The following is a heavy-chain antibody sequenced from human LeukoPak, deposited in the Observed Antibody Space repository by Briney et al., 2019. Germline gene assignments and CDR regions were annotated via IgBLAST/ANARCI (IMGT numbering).Heavy chain of an antibody. CDR3: AKGRGYSGYQKVDY. D-gene: IGHD5-12*01. J-gene: IGHJ4*02. V-gene: IGHV3-33*06. CDR1: GFTFSSYG. Sequence: GRSLRLSCAASGFTFSSYGMHWVRQAPGKGLEWVAVIWYDGSNKYYADSVKGRFTISRDNSKNTLHLQMNSLRAEDTAVYYCAKGRGYSGYQKVDYWGQGTLVTVSS. CDR2: IWYDGSNK.